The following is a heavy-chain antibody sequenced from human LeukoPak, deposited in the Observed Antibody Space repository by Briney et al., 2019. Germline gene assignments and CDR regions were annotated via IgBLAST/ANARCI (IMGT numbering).Heavy chain of an antibody. J-gene: IGHJ6*02. CDR2: ISYDGSNK. CDR3: AKDGQWLVLSYGMDV. CDR1: GCTFSSYG. Sequence: GGSLRLSCAASGCTFSSYGMHWVRQAPGKGLEWVAVISYDGSNKYYADSVKGRFTISRDNSKNTLYLQMNSLRAEDTAVYYCAKDGQWLVLSYGMDVWGQGTTVTVSS. V-gene: IGHV3-30*18. D-gene: IGHD6-19*01.